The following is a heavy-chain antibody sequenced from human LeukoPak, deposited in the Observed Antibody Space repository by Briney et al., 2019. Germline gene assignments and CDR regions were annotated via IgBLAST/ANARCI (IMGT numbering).Heavy chain of an antibody. CDR2: KSYDGSNK. J-gene: IGHJ4*02. Sequence: GGSLRLSCAASGFTFSSYAMHWVRQAPGKGLEWVAVKSYDGSNKYYADSVKGRFTISRDNSKNTLYLQMNSLRAEDTAVYYCARDRAVATISPSFGYWGQGTLVTVSS. V-gene: IGHV3-30*04. CDR1: GFTFSSYA. CDR3: ARDRAVATISPSFGY. D-gene: IGHD5-12*01.